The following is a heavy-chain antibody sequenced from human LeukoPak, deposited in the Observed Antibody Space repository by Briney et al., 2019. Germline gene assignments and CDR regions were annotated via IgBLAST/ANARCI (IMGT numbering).Heavy chain of an antibody. Sequence: GASVKVSCKASGYTFTGYYMHWVRQAPGQGLEWIGWINPNSGGTNYAQKFQGRVTMTRDTSISTAYMELSRLRSDDTAVYYCARDKITMVRGPHYYYYGMDVWGQGTTVTVSS. CDR1: GYTFTGYY. V-gene: IGHV1-2*02. CDR3: ARDKITMVRGPHYYYYGMDV. J-gene: IGHJ6*02. CDR2: INPNSGGT. D-gene: IGHD3-10*01.